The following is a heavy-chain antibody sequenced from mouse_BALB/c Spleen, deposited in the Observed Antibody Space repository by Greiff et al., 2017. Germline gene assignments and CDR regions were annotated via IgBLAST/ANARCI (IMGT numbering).Heavy chain of an antibody. CDR3: ARGGGTSFDY. V-gene: IGHV1-82*01. CDR1: GYAFSSSW. CDR2: IYPGDGDT. J-gene: IGHJ2*01. Sequence: VKLQESGPELVKPGASVKISCKASGYAFSSSWMNWVKQRPGQGLEWIGRIYPGDGDTNYNGKFKGKATLTADKSSSTAYMQLSSLTSVDSAVYFCARGGGTSFDYWGQGTTLTVSS. D-gene: IGHD3-3*01.